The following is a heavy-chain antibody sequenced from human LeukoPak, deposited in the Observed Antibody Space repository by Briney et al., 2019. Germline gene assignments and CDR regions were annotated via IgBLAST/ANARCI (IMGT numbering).Heavy chain of an antibody. J-gene: IGHJ1*01. CDR1: GFTFSSFG. CDR2: ISYDGSTK. V-gene: IGHV3-30*18. Sequence: PGRSLRLSCAASGFTFSSFGMHWVRQAPGKGLEWVAIISYDGSTKYYADSVKGRFTISRDNSKNTLYLQMNSLRAEDTAVYYCAKEYSSSWYGSGYFQHWGQGTLVTVSS. CDR3: AKEYSSSWYGSGYFQH. D-gene: IGHD6-13*01.